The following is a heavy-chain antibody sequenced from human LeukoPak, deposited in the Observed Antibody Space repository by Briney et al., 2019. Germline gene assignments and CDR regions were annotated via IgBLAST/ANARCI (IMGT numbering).Heavy chain of an antibody. V-gene: IGHV4-34*01. CDR2: INHSGST. CDR3: ARDREGGTGNNWFDP. J-gene: IGHJ5*02. Sequence: PSETLSLTCAVYGGSFSGYYWSWIRQPPGKGLEWIGEINHSGSTNYNPSLKSRVTISVDTSKNQFSLKLSSVTAADTAVYYCARDREGGTGNNWFDPWGQGTLVTVSS. CDR1: GGSFSGYY. D-gene: IGHD1-1*01.